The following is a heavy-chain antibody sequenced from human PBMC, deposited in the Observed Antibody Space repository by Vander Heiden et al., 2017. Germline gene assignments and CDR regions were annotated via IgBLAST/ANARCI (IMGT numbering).Heavy chain of an antibody. CDR3: AKDLNGGYYYYGMDV. Sequence: QVQLVESGGGVVQPGRSLRLSCAASGFTFSSYGMHWVRQAPGKGLEWVAVISYDGSNKYYADSVKGRFTISRDNSKNTLYMQMNRLRAEDTAVYYCAKDLNGGYYYYGMDVWGQGTTVTVYS. D-gene: IGHD2-8*01. CDR2: ISYDGSNK. J-gene: IGHJ6*02. CDR1: GFTFSSYG. V-gene: IGHV3-30*18.